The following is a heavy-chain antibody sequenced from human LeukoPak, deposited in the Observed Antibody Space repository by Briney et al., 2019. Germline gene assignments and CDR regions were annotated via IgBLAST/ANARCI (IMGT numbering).Heavy chain of an antibody. CDR1: GFTFSSYG. J-gene: IGHJ3*02. CDR3: AKDRKGTAGAFDI. V-gene: IGHV3-30*02. Sequence: PGGSLRLPCAASGFTFSSYGMHWVRQAPGKGLEWVAFIRYDGSNKYYADSVKGRFTISRDNSKNTLYLQMNSLRAEDTAVYYCAKDRKGTAGAFDIWGQGTMVTVSS. D-gene: IGHD1-1*01. CDR2: IRYDGSNK.